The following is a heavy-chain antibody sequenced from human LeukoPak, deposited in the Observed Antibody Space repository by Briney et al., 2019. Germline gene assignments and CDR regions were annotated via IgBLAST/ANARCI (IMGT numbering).Heavy chain of an antibody. CDR1: GFTFGSYW. J-gene: IGHJ5*02. CDR2: IKQDGSEK. CDR3: ARDRGNWFDP. V-gene: IGHV3-7*01. Sequence: PGGSLRLSCAASGFTFGSYWMSWVRQAPGKGLEWVANIKQDGSEKYYVDSVKGRFTISRDNAKNSLYLQMNSLRAEDTAVYYCARDRGNWFDPWGQGTLVTVSS.